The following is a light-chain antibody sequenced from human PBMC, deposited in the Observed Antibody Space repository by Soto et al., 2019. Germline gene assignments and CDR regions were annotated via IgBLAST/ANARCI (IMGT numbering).Light chain of an antibody. J-gene: IGKJ5*01. Sequence: EIVLTQSPGTLSLSPGERATLSCRASQRVSSGYLAWYQQKPGQAPRLLIYGASTRATDIPARFSGSGSGTEFTLTISSLQSEDFAVYYCQQYDNWPPTFGQGTRLEIK. CDR3: QQYDNWPPT. CDR2: GAS. V-gene: IGKV3-15*01. CDR1: QRVSSG.